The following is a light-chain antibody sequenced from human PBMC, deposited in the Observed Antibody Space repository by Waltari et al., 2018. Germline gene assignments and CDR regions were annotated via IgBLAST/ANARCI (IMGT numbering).Light chain of an antibody. J-gene: IGKJ1*01. CDR3: KQYNSSASLT. CDR1: QSVSTC. CDR2: KAS. V-gene: IGKV1-5*03. Sequence: DIQMTQSPSTLSAFIGDRVTITCRASQSVSTCLDWFQQKPGKAPNLVVYKASTLQSGVPSQSSGRASGTELTLTTTSLQPDDFATYHSKQYNSSASLTFAQGTKVE.